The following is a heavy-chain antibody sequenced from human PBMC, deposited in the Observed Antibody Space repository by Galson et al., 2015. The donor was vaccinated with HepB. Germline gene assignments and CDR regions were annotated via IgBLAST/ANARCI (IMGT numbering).Heavy chain of an antibody. Sequence: QSGAEVKKPGESLRISCKGSGYSFTKYWISWVRQMPGKGLEWMGRIDPSDSYTKYRPSFQGHVTLSADKSISTAYLQWRSLKASDTAMYYCARFGGEGRGRYNWFDPWGQGTLVTVSS. D-gene: IGHD3-16*01. CDR3: ARFGGEGRGRYNWFDP. V-gene: IGHV5-10-1*01. CDR2: IDPSDSYT. CDR1: GYSFTKYW. J-gene: IGHJ5*02.